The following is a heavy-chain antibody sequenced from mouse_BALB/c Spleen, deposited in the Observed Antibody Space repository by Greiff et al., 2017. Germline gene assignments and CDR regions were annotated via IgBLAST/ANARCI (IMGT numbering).Heavy chain of an antibody. CDR1: GYTFTSYW. CDR2: INPSTGYT. Sequence: QVQLKESGAELAKPGASVKMSCKASGYTFTSYWMHWVKQRPGQGLEWIGYINPSTGYTEYNQKFKDKATLTADKSSSTAYMQLSSLTSEDSAVYYCAHYDGDTYYFDYWGQGTTLTVSS. V-gene: IGHV1-7*01. J-gene: IGHJ2*01. D-gene: IGHD2-3*01. CDR3: AHYDGDTYYFDY.